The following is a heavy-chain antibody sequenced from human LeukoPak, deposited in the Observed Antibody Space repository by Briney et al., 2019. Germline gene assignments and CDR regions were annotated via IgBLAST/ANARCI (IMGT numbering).Heavy chain of an antibody. CDR3: ARGSLEWELLPYDY. V-gene: IGHV3-21*01. CDR2: ISSSSSYI. Sequence: NSGGSLRLSCAASGFTFSSYSMNWVRQAPGKGLEWVSSISSSSSYIYYADSVKGRFTISRDNAKNSLYLQMNSLRAEDTAVYYCARGSLEWELLPYDYWGQGTLVTVSS. D-gene: IGHD1-26*01. J-gene: IGHJ4*02. CDR1: GFTFSSYS.